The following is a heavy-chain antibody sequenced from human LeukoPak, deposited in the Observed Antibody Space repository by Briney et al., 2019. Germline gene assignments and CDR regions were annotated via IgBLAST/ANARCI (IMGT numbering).Heavy chain of an antibody. CDR3: ARVKSVYYDSSGYYRKSPYFDY. CDR1: GGSISSSGYY. CDR2: IYYSGST. J-gene: IGHJ4*02. V-gene: IGHV4-39*07. D-gene: IGHD3-22*01. Sequence: SETLSLTCTVSGGSISSSGYYWGWIRQPPGNGLEWIAGIYYSGSTYYNPSLKSRVTISVDTSKNQFSLRLSSVTAADTAVYYCARVKSVYYDSSGYYRKSPYFDYWGQGTLVTVSS.